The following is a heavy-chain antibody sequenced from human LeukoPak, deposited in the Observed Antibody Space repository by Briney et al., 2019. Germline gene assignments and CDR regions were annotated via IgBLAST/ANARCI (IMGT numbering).Heavy chain of an antibody. D-gene: IGHD3-10*01. Sequence: SETLSLTCAVYGGSFSGYYWSWIRQPPGKGLEWIGEINHSGSTNYNPSLKSRVTISVDTSKNQFSLKLSSVTAADTAVYYCARARNTPYYYGSGSYNDYWGQGTLVTVSS. CDR1: GGSFSGYY. V-gene: IGHV4-34*01. J-gene: IGHJ4*02. CDR2: INHSGST. CDR3: ARARNTPYYYGSGSYNDY.